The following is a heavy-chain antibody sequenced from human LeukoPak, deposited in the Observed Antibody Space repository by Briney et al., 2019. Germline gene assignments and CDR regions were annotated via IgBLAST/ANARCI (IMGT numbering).Heavy chain of an antibody. CDR2: ISASGDRT. CDR1: AFTFSSYA. Sequence: GGSLRLSCAASAFTFSSYAMSWVRQAPGSGLEWVSAISASGDRTYYADSVKGRFTISRDNSKNTLYLQMNSLRAEDTAVYSCAKNGEVLSWFDPWGQGTLVTVSS. CDR3: AKNGEVLSWFDP. V-gene: IGHV3-23*01. D-gene: IGHD3-10*01. J-gene: IGHJ5*02.